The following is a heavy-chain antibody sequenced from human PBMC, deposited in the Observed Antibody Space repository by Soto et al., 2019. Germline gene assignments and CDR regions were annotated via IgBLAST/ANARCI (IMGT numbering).Heavy chain of an antibody. V-gene: IGHV3-33*01. D-gene: IGHD4-17*01. CDR2: VCYDGSKE. Sequence: GGSLRLSCAGSGYSFGSHGIHWVRQAPGKGLEWLAIVCYDGSKEYYADSVKGRFTISRDNSINTLYLQMNSLRAEDTAVYYCARDLAVTTFDYRAQGTLVTVSS. J-gene: IGHJ4*02. CDR1: GYSFGSHG. CDR3: ARDLAVTTFDY.